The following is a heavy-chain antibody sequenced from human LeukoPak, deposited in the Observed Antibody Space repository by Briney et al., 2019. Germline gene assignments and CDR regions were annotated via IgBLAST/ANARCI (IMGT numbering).Heavy chain of an antibody. V-gene: IGHV4-34*01. D-gene: IGHD2-15*01. J-gene: IGHJ4*02. CDR3: ARSPQGYCSGGSCYI. CDR1: GGSFSGYY. CDR2: VYHSGST. Sequence: SETLSLTCAVYGGSFSGYYWNWIRQPPGKGLEWIGEVYHSGSTNYNPSLKSRVTISVDTSKNQFSLKLSSVTAADTAVYYCARSPQGYCSGGSCYIWGQGTLVTVSS.